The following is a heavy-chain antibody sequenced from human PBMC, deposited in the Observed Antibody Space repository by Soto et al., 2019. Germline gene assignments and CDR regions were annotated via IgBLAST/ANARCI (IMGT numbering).Heavy chain of an antibody. D-gene: IGHD6-13*01. CDR3: ARSPRSSPYFDF. J-gene: IGHJ4*02. Sequence: PGESLKISCQGSGYTFPNFWIGWVRQLPGQGLEWMGIIYPGDHETKYSPSFLGKVTISAETSINTAYLQWSSLEASDSAFYFCARSPRSSPYFDFWGQGALVTVSS. CDR1: GYTFPNFW. CDR2: IYPGDHET. V-gene: IGHV5-51*01.